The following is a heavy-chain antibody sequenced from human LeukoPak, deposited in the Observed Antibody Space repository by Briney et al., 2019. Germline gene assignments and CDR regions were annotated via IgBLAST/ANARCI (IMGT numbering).Heavy chain of an antibody. CDR3: ARTYYYGSGYGMDV. CDR1: GGSISSGGYY. D-gene: IGHD3-10*01. Sequence: SETLSLTCTVSGGSISSGGYYWSWIRQHPGKGLEWIGYIYYSGSTYYNPSLKSRVTISVDTSKNQFSLKLSSVTAADTAVYYCARTYYYGSGYGMDVWGQGTTATVSS. J-gene: IGHJ6*02. V-gene: IGHV4-31*03. CDR2: IYYSGST.